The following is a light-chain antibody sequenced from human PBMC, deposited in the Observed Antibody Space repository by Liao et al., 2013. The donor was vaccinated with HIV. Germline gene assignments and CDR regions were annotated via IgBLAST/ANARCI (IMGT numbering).Light chain of an antibody. J-gene: IGLJ1*01. CDR1: NIGSKS. V-gene: IGLV3-21*04. CDR3: QVWDSSSDHRI. Sequence: SYVLTQPPSVSVAPGKTATVTCGGSNIGSKSVHWYQQKPGQAPLLVIYYDRDRPSGIPERFSGSNSGNTATLTISRVEAGDEADYYCQVWDSSSDHRIFGTGTKVTVL. CDR2: YDR.